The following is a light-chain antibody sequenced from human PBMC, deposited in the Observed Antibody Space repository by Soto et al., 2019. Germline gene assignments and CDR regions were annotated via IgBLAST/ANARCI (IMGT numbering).Light chain of an antibody. CDR2: NND. J-gene: IGLJ1*01. V-gene: IGLV1-44*01. CDR1: SSNIGANP. CDR3: QSYDSSLSGYV. Sequence: QSVLTQPPSASGTPGQRVTISCSGSSSNIGANPINWYQQLPGTAPKLLIYNNDQRPSGVPDRFSASKSGTSASLAISGLQSEDEADYYCQSYDSSLSGYVFGTGTKLTVL.